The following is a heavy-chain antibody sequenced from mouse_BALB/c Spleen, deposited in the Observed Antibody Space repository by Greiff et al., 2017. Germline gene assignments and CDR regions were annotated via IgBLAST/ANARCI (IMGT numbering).Heavy chain of an antibody. CDR1: GYTFTSYW. V-gene: IGHV1-7*01. CDR2: INPSTGYT. Sequence: VQLQQSGAELAKPGASVKMSCKASGYTFTSYWMHWVKQRPGQGLEWIGYINPSTGYTEYNQKFKDKATLTADKSSSTAYMQLSSLTSEDSAVYYCAREGSRGYAMDYWGQGTSVTVSS. J-gene: IGHJ4*01. CDR3: AREGSRGYAMDY.